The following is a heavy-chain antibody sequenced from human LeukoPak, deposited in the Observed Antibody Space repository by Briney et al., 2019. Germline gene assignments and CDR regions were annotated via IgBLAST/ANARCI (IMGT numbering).Heavy chain of an antibody. J-gene: IGHJ4*02. CDR2: ISGSGGNT. CDR1: GFTFSNYG. V-gene: IGHV3-23*01. Sequence: PGGSLRLSWAASGFTFSNYGMSWVRQAPGTGLEWVAGISGSGGNTYYAESVKGRFTISRDNAKNSLYLQMNSLRAEDTAVYYCASAGYSSSWRFDYWGQGTLVTVSS. D-gene: IGHD6-13*01. CDR3: ASAGYSSSWRFDY.